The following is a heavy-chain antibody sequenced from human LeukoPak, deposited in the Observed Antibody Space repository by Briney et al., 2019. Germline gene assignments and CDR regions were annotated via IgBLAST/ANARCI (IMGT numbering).Heavy chain of an antibody. J-gene: IGHJ6*02. V-gene: IGHV1-69*04. Sequence: SVKVSCKASGGTFSSYAISWVRQAPGQGLEWMGRIIPILGIANYAQKFQGRVTITADKSTSTAYMELSSLRSEDTAVYYCARDGTAVAAPGSYYYYGMDVWGQGTTVTVSS. CDR2: IIPILGIA. D-gene: IGHD6-19*01. CDR3: ARDGTAVAAPGSYYYYGMDV. CDR1: GGTFSSYA.